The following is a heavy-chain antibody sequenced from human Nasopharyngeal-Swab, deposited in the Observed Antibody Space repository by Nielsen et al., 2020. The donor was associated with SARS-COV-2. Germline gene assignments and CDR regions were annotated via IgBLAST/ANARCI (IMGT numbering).Heavy chain of an antibody. D-gene: IGHD4-17*01. J-gene: IGHJ6*03. CDR3: ARARGAYGDYYYYYYTDV. CDR2: TYYRSKWYN. Sequence: WIRQSPSRGLEWLGRTYYRSKWYNDYEVSVKNRITINPDTSKKQFSLHLNSVTPEDTAVYYCARARGAYGDYYYYYYTDVWGKGTTVTVSS. V-gene: IGHV6-1*01.